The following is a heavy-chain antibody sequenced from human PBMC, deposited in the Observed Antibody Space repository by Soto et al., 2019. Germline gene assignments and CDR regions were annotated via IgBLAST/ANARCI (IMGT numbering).Heavy chain of an antibody. V-gene: IGHV4-59*02. J-gene: IGHJ6*02. Sequence: SESLSLTCTVSGGSVSGYYWSWIRRPPGKGLEWLGYILYSGTTLYSPSVQSRLSITVDTSKNQFSLKLRSVTAADTAVYYCTRHAIVPKLQYGMDVWGQGTTVTVSS. D-gene: IGHD2-2*01. CDR1: GGSVSGYY. CDR3: TRHAIVPKLQYGMDV. CDR2: ILYSGTT.